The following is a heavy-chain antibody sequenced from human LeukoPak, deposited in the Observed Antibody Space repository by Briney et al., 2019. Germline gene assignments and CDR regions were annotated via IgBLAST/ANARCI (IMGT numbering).Heavy chain of an antibody. CDR1: GGSISSYY. J-gene: IGHJ3*02. V-gene: IGHV4-59*01. CDR2: IYYSGST. D-gene: IGHD2-2*01. CDR3: ARPVVPAALDAFDI. Sequence: ASETLSLTCTVSGGSISSYYWSWIRQPPGKGLEWIGYIYYSGSTNYNPSLKSRVTISVDTSKNQFSLKLSSVTAADTAVYYCARPVVPAALDAFDIWGQGTMVTVSS.